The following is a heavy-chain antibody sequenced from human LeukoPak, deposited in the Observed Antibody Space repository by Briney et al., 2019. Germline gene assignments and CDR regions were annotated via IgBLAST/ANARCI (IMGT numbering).Heavy chain of an antibody. Sequence: SETLSLTCTVSGGSISSSSYYWGWIRQPPGKGLEWIGYIYYSGSTNYNPSLKSRVTISVDTSKNQFSLKLSSVTAADTAVYYCARQPSVAGHPWWFDPWGQGTLVTVSS. D-gene: IGHD6-19*01. CDR3: ARQPSVAGHPWWFDP. V-gene: IGHV4-61*05. CDR1: GGSISSSSYY. J-gene: IGHJ5*02. CDR2: IYYSGST.